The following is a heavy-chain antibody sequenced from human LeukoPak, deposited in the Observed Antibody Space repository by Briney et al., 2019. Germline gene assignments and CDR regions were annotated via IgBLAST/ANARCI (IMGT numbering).Heavy chain of an antibody. J-gene: IGHJ3*02. CDR2: IYYSGST. CDR3: ARPESRDGYNSAFDI. D-gene: IGHD5-24*01. CDR1: GGSISSGGYY. V-gene: IGHV4-31*03. Sequence: SETLSLTCTVSGGSISSGGYYWSWIRQHPGKGLEWIGYIYYSGSTYYNPSLKSRVTISVDTSKNQFSLKLSSVTAADTAVYYCARPESRDGYNSAFDIWGQGTMVTVSS.